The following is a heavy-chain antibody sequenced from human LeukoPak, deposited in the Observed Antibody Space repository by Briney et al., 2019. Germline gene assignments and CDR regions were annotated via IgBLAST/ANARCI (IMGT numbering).Heavy chain of an antibody. D-gene: IGHD2-21*01. CDR3: AVAPGGY. CDR1: GYTFTDYY. Sequence: ASVKVSCKASGYTFTDYYIHWVRQAPGQGLEWMGWINPNSDYTFYARKFQGRVTLTRDTSISTVYMELTTLTSDDTALYYCAVAPGGYWGQGTLVSVSA. V-gene: IGHV1-2*02. J-gene: IGHJ4*02. CDR2: INPNSDYT.